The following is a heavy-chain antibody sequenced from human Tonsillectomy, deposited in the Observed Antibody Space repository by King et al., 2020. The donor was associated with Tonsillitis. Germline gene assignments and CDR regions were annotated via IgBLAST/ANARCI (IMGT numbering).Heavy chain of an antibody. CDR3: ARGGCSGGTCYQDDSFDI. D-gene: IGHD2-15*01. V-gene: IGHV3-21*01. Sequence: VQLVESGGGLVKPGGSLRLSCAASGFTFSSYSMNWVRQAPGKGLEWVSSISSSSSYKYHADSVKGRFTISRDNAKNSLYLQMNSLRAEDTAVYYCARGGCSGGTCYQDDSFDIWGQGTMVTVSS. CDR2: ISSSSSYK. J-gene: IGHJ3*02. CDR1: GFTFSSYS.